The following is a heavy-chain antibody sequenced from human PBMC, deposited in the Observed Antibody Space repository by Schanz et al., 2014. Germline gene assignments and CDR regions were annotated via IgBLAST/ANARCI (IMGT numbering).Heavy chain of an antibody. D-gene: IGHD1-1*01. CDR1: GITFSSHS. CDR2: IKEDGSVK. CDR3: AKIERNED. J-gene: IGHJ4*02. Sequence: EVQLVESGGGLVQPGGSLRLSCAASGITFSSHSFNWVRQAPGKGLEWVANIKEDGSVKDYVDSVKGRFTISRDNAKNSLYLQMTSLRAEDTAVYFCAKIERNEDWGQGTLVTVSS. V-gene: IGHV3-7*03.